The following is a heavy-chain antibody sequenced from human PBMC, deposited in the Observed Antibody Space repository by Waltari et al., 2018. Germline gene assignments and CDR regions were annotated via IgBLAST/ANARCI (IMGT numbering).Heavy chain of an antibody. D-gene: IGHD3-3*01. CDR2: VNPNSGGV. Sequence: QVHLGQSGPEVLEPGASVKVSCKTSGYTFNDYFIHWVRQAPGQGLEWMGRVNPNSGGVNYAQKFQGRVTMTADSSIRTAFMEMSGVRSDDTAFYFCSSVTIPGHYDFWNGHRGHDKWGQGTLVTVSS. V-gene: IGHV1-2*06. CDR3: SSVTIPGHYDFWNGHRGHDK. J-gene: IGHJ4*02. CDR1: GYTFNDYF.